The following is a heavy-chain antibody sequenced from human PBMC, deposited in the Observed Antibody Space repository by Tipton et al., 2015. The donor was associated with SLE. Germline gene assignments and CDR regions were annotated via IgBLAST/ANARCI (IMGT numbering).Heavy chain of an antibody. Sequence: TLSLTCTVSGYSISSSSYYWGWIRQPPGKGLEWIGSIYYSGSTNYNPSLKSRVTISVDTSKNQFSLKLSSVTAADTAVYYCARDRSSSDYWGQGTLVTVSS. CDR2: IYYSGST. CDR3: ARDRSSSDY. CDR1: GYSISSSSYY. J-gene: IGHJ4*02. V-gene: IGHV4-39*07. D-gene: IGHD6-6*01.